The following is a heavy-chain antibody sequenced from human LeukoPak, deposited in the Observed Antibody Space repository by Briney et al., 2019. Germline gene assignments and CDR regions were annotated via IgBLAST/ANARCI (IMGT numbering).Heavy chain of an antibody. CDR3: ARAKYDSSGYYYSGFDI. Sequence: PGGSLRLSCAASGFTFRSYDMHWVRQATGKGLEWVSGIGTAGEIYYPGSVKGRFTISRENAKNSLYLQMNSLRAGDTAVYYCARAKYDSSGYYYSGFDIWGQGTMVTVSS. J-gene: IGHJ3*02. CDR1: GFTFRSYD. V-gene: IGHV3-13*01. D-gene: IGHD3-22*01. CDR2: IGTAGEI.